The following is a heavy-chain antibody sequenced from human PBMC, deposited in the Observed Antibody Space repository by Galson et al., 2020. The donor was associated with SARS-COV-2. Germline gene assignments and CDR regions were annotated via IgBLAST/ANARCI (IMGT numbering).Heavy chain of an antibody. CDR3: AAGQGATGTELNYDGMDV. Sequence: SQTLSLTCTVSGGPVSSGSYYWSWIRQPPGKGLEWIGYIYYSGSPNYKPSLKSRVTISVDTSKNQFSLKLSSVTAADTAVYYCAAGQGATGTELNYDGMDVWGQGTTVAVSS. CDR1: GGPVSSGSYY. D-gene: IGHD4-17*01. J-gene: IGHJ6*02. CDR2: IYYSGSP. V-gene: IGHV4-61*01.